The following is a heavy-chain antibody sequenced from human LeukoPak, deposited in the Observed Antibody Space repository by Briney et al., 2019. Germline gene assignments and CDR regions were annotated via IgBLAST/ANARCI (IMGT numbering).Heavy chain of an antibody. CDR3: ARDFEWELPGFDY. V-gene: IGHV1-8*01. D-gene: IGHD1-26*01. CDR2: MNPNSGNT. CDR1: GYTFTNYD. Sequence: ASVKVSCKASGYTFTNYDVNWVRQATGQGLEWMGWMNPNSGNTGYAQKFQGRVTMTRNTSISTAYMELRSLRSEDTAVYYCARDFEWELPGFDYWGQGTLVTVSS. J-gene: IGHJ4*02.